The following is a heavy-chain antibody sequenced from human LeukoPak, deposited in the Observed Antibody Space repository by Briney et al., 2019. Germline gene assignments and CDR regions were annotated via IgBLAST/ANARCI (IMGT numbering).Heavy chain of an antibody. CDR1: GLSFRTFA. D-gene: IGHD3-16*01. V-gene: IGHV3-23*02. CDR2: MKGTGER. CDR3: ARASWVSSADAVR. Sequence: GGSLTLSCAASGLSFRTFAMSWVRQAPARGLEWLSSMKGTGERFYGDSVRGRFTLSRDDSRNTVYLQLNNLRVEDTAVYYCARASWVSSADAVRWGQGTVVTVSS. J-gene: IGHJ4*02.